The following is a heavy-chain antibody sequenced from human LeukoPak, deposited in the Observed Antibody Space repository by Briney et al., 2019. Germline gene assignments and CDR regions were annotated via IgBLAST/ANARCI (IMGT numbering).Heavy chain of an antibody. CDR1: GFSFSESW. D-gene: IGHD5-24*01. CDR3: ARRRDGYNSGDYFDY. CDR2: IYPGDSDT. Sequence: PGGSLRLSCAASGFSFSESWMTWVRQAPGKGLEWMGIIYPGDSDTRYSPSFQGQVTISADKSISTAYLQWSSLKASDTAMYYCARRRDGYNSGDYFDYWGQGTLVTVSS. J-gene: IGHJ4*02. V-gene: IGHV5-51*01.